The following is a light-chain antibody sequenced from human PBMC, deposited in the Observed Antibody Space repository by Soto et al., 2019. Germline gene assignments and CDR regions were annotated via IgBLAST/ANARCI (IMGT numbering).Light chain of an antibody. CDR3: QQYGTSPWT. Sequence: EILVKHSAATLCTFPCDTYTLSIRASQAVNTRLAWYQHKPGQAPRLLIYLASNRAAGVPARFSGSGSGTDFSLTISRLEPEDFAVYYCQQYGTSPWTFGQGTKVDIK. J-gene: IGKJ1*01. CDR2: LAS. V-gene: IGKV3-20*01. CDR1: QAVNTR.